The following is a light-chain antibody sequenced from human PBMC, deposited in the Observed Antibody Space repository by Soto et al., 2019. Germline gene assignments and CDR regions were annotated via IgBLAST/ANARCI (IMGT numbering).Light chain of an antibody. CDR1: QSVRSNY. CDR3: HQYVISPGT. V-gene: IGKV3-20*01. J-gene: IGKJ2*01. Sequence: EIVLTQSPGTLSLSPGERATLSCRASQSVRSNYLAWYQQKPGQAPSLLIYGASTRATGIPDRFSGSGSGTDFTLTITRLEPEDFAVYYCHQYVISPGTFGQGTKLEIK. CDR2: GAS.